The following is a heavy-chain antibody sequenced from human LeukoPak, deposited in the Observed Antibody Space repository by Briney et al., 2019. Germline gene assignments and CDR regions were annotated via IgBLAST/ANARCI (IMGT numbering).Heavy chain of an antibody. CDR2: IGTAGDT. CDR1: GFTFSSYD. D-gene: IGHD6-13*01. Sequence: GGSLRLSCAASGFTFSSYDMHWVRQGTGKGLEWVSGIGTAGDTYYPGSMKGRFTISRENAKNCLYLQMNTLKAGDTAMYYCARAYGSSWPIDYWGQGTLVTVSS. J-gene: IGHJ4*02. V-gene: IGHV3-13*01. CDR3: ARAYGSSWPIDY.